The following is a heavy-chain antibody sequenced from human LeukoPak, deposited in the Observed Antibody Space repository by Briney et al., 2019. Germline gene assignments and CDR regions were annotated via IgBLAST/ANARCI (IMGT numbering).Heavy chain of an antibody. V-gene: IGHV4-59*08. CDR3: ARHHCSSTSCYIAYFQH. J-gene: IGHJ1*01. D-gene: IGHD2-2*02. CDR1: GFTFSSYW. CDR2: IYYSGST. Sequence: GSLRLSCAASGFTFSSYWMSWIRQPPGKGLEWIGYIYYSGSTNYNPSLKSRVTISVDTSKNQFSLKLSSVTAADTAVYYCARHHCSSTSCYIAYFQHWGQGTLVTVSS.